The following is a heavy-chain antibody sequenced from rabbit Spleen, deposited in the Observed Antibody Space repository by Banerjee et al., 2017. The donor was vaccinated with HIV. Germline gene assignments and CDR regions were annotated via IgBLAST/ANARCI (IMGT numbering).Heavy chain of an antibody. Sequence: EQLEESGGGLVQPEGSLTLTCTASGFSFSSSYYMYWVRQAPGKGLEWIACIYAGSSGNTYYANWAKGRFTISKTSSTTVTLQMTSLTAADTATYFCARGRAGSSYYDPWLDLWGPGTLVTVS. CDR1: GFSFSSSYY. CDR2: IYAGSSGNT. J-gene: IGHJ5*01. CDR3: ARGRAGSSYYDPWLDL. D-gene: IGHD8-1*01. V-gene: IGHV1S45*01.